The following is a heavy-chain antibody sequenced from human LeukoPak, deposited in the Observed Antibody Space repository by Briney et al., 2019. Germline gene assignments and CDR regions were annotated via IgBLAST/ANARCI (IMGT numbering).Heavy chain of an antibody. CDR2: MNPNSGNT. J-gene: IGHJ4*02. CDR1: GYTFTSYG. V-gene: IGHV1-8*02. CDR3: ARVRGFKIVAARYYFDY. D-gene: IGHD6-6*01. Sequence: ASVKVSCKASGYTFTSYGINWVRQATGQGLEWMGWMNPNSGNTGYAQKFQGRVTMTRNTSISTAYMELSSLRSEDTAVYYCARVRGFKIVAARYYFDYWGQGTLVTVSS.